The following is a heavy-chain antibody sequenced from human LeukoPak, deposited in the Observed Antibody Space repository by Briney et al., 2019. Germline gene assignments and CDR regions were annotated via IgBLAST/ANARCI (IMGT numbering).Heavy chain of an antibody. CDR1: GYTFTGYY. J-gene: IGHJ5*02. V-gene: IGHV1-2*06. Sequence: ASVKVSCKASGYTFTGYYMHWVRQAPGQGLEWMGRINPNSGGTNYAQKFQGRVTMTRDTSISTAYTELSRLRSDDTAVYYCARGSGSYNWFDPWGQGTLVTVSS. D-gene: IGHD3-10*01. CDR2: INPNSGGT. CDR3: ARGSGSYNWFDP.